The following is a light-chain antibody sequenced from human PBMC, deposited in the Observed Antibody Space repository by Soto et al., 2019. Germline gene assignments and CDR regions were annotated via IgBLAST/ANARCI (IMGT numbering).Light chain of an antibody. V-gene: IGKV4-1*01. J-gene: IGKJ4*01. CDR3: QQYFSYPLT. CDR1: QTISYTSINKTY. CDR2: WAS. Sequence: DIVMTQSPDSLAVSLGERATISCKSSQTISYTSINKTYIAWYQQRPGQPPKLLIYWASIRGSGVPDRLSGSGFGTDFTLTISSLQTEDVAVYYCQQYFSYPLTFGGGTKVEVK.